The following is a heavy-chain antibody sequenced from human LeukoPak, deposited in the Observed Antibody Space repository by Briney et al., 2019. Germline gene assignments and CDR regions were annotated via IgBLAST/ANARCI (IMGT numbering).Heavy chain of an antibody. CDR2: IHFSGAS. J-gene: IGHJ6*03. Sequence: SETLSLTCSVSGYSISSGYDWGWIRQSLEKGLEWIASIHFSGASYYNPSLKSRVTISVDTSKNQFSLNLSSVTAADTAVYYCARVTHSSSSYLQRYMDVWGKGTTVTVSS. D-gene: IGHD6-6*01. V-gene: IGHV4-38-2*02. CDR1: GYSISSGYD. CDR3: ARVTHSSSSYLQRYMDV.